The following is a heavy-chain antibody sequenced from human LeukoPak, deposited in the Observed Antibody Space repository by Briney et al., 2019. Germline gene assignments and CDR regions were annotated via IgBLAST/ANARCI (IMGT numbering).Heavy chain of an antibody. J-gene: IGHJ5*02. Sequence: SETLSLTCTVSGGSISSSSYYWGWIRQPPGKGLEWIGSIYYSGSTYYNPSLKSRVTISVDTSKHQFSLKLSSVTAADTAVYYCARDSAVAGTAGWFDPWGQGTLVTVSS. CDR3: ARDSAVAGTAGWFDP. CDR2: IYYSGST. D-gene: IGHD6-19*01. V-gene: IGHV4-39*07. CDR1: GGSISSSSYY.